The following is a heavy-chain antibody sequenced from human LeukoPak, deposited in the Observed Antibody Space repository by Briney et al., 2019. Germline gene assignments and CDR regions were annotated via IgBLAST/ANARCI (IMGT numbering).Heavy chain of an antibody. J-gene: IGHJ4*02. D-gene: IGHD3-22*01. V-gene: IGHV3-74*01. CDR3: ARGGYDSSGYYYFLVY. CDR2: INSDGSST. Sequence: GGSLRLSCAASGFTFSSYWMHWVRQAPGKGLVWVSRINSDGSSTSYADSVKGRFTISRDNAKNTLYLQMNSLRAEDTAVYYCARGGYDSSGYYYFLVYWGQGTLVTVSS. CDR1: GFTFSSYW.